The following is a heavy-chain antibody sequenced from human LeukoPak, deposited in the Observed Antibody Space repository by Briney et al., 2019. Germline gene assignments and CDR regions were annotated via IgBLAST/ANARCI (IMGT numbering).Heavy chain of an antibody. CDR1: GFTLSTYW. CDR2: INSDGSRT. D-gene: IGHD6-13*01. J-gene: IGHJ4*02. V-gene: IGHV3-74*01. CDR3: ARGSWSAADTNIDY. Sequence: PGGSLRLSCAASGFTLSTYWMHWVRQGPGKGLVWVSCINSDGSRTTYADSVKGRFTISGDNAKNTLYLQMNTLRVEDTAVYYCARGSWSAADTNIDYWGQGTLVTVSS.